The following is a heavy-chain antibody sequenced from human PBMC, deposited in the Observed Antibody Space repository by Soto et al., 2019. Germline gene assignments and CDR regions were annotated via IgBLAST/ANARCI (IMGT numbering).Heavy chain of an antibody. J-gene: IGHJ3*02. Sequence: QVQLVESGGGVVQPGRSLRLSCAASGFTFSSYAMHWVRQAPGKGLEWVAVISYDGSNKYYADSVKGRFTISRDNSKNTLYLQMNSLRAEDTAVYYCATSSRSTRSFAFDIWGQGTMVTVSS. CDR3: ATSSRSTRSFAFDI. CDR1: GFTFSSYA. CDR2: ISYDGSNK. V-gene: IGHV3-30-3*01. D-gene: IGHD3-16*02.